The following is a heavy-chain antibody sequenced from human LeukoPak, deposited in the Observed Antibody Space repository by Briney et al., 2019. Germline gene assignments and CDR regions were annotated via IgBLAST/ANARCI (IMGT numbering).Heavy chain of an antibody. CDR2: INGNGVT. Sequence: PSETLSLTCTVSAGSIGFYFWSWIRQSAGKGLEWIGRINGNGVTNYNPSLKSRVTMSVDTSKSQFSLNLRSVIAADSSVYYCVRHELGTTYRFSWDPWGQGILVTV. CDR3: VRHELGTTYRFSWDP. V-gene: IGHV4-4*07. D-gene: IGHD3-16*02. J-gene: IGHJ5*02. CDR1: AGSIGFYF.